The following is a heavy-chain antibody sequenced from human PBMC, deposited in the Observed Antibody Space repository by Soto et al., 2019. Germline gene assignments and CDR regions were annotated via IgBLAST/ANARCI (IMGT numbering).Heavy chain of an antibody. Sequence: GGAPRISCGGSGFTLCSYGMSGGRPAPGEGAEWVSAISGSGDITTYADSVKGRFTISRDNSKNTLYLQMNSLRAEDTAVYYCAKGKTYSGTYQTRIFDYWGQGTLVTVSS. CDR2: ISGSGDIT. J-gene: IGHJ4*02. CDR3: AKGKTYSGTYQTRIFDY. V-gene: IGHV3-23*01. CDR1: GFTLCSYG. D-gene: IGHD1-26*01.